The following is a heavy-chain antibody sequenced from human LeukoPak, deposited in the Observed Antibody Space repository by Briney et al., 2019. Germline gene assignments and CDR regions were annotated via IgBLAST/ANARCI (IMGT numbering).Heavy chain of an antibody. CDR3: ARRLLYAIFGGVIAAGPGAFDI. V-gene: IGHV4-34*01. J-gene: IGHJ3*02. Sequence: ASETLSLTCAVYGGSFSGYYWSWIRQPPGKGLEWIGEINHSGSTNYNPSLKSRVTISVDTSKNQFSLKLSSVTAADTAVYYCARRLLYAIFGGVIAAGPGAFDIWGKGKMVTVSS. CDR2: INHSGST. D-gene: IGHD3-3*01. CDR1: GGSFSGYY.